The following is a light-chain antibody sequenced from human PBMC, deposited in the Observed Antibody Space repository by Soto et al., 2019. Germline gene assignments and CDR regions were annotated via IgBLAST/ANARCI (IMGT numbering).Light chain of an antibody. Sequence: QSVLTQPPSASGSPGQSVAISCTGTSSDVGGYNYVSWYQQHPGKAPKLMIYEVNKRPSGVPDRFSGSKSGNTASLTVSGLQAEDEADYYCAAWDDSLSVNWVFGGGTKLTVL. CDR1: SSDVGGYNY. CDR2: EVN. J-gene: IGLJ3*02. CDR3: AAWDDSLSVNWV. V-gene: IGLV2-8*01.